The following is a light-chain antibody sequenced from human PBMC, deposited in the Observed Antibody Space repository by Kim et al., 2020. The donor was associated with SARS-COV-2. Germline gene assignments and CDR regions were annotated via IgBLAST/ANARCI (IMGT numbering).Light chain of an antibody. J-gene: IGLJ2*01. CDR3: QAWDSSTAV. V-gene: IGLV3-1*01. Sequence: YELTQQPSVSVSPGQTASITCSVDKLGDKYACWYQQKPGQSPVLVIYQDSKRPSGIPERFSGSNSGYTATLTISGTQAMDEADYYCQAWDSSTAVFGGG. CDR1: KLGDKY. CDR2: QDS.